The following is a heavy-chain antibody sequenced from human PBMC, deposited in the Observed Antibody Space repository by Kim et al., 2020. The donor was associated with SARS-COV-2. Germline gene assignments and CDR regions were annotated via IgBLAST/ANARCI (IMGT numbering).Heavy chain of an antibody. CDR2: IYYSGST. J-gene: IGHJ4*02. Sequence: SETLSLTCTVSGGSISSGGYYWSWIRQHPGKGLEWIGYIYYSGSTYYNPSLKSRATISVDTSKNQFSLKLSSVTAADTAVYYCARSGDLDRFDYWGQGTLVTVSS. CDR3: ARSGDLDRFDY. V-gene: IGHV4-31*03. CDR1: GGSISSGGYY. D-gene: IGHD3-10*01.